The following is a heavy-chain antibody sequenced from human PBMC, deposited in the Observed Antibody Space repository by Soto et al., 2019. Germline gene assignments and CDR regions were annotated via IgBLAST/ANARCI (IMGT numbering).Heavy chain of an antibody. CDR1: GFTFSNYA. Sequence: EVQLFESGGGLVQPGGSLRLSCAASGFTFSNYAMTWVRQAPGKGLEWVSVITGSGGGTYFVDSVKGRFTISRDNSKNTVYLQMNRLRAEDTAVYYCAKRPLTAAGFDYWGPGTLVTVSS. J-gene: IGHJ4*02. CDR2: ITGSGGGT. V-gene: IGHV3-23*01. CDR3: AKRPLTAAGFDY. D-gene: IGHD6-13*01.